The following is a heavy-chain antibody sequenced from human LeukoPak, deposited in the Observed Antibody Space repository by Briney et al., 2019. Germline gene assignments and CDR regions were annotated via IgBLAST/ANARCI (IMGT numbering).Heavy chain of an antibody. D-gene: IGHD3-22*01. J-gene: IGHJ6*02. CDR3: ARLVGDSSGYYRYYYYYYGMDV. CDR1: GGSISSYY. CDR2: IYYSGST. Sequence: SETLSLTCTVSGGSISSYYWSWIRQPPGKGLEWIGYIYYSGSTDYNPSLKSRVTISVDTSKNQFSLKLSSVTAADTAVYYCARLVGDSSGYYRYYYYYYGMDVWGQGTTVTVSS. V-gene: IGHV4-59*08.